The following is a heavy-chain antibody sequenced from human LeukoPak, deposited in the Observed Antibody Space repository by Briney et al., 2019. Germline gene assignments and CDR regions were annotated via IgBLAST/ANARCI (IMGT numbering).Heavy chain of an antibody. CDR2: IYYSGST. V-gene: IGHV4-59*01. CDR1: GGSISSYY. Sequence: SAPLSLPCTVSGGSISSYYWSWIRQPPGKGLEWIGYIYYSGSTNYNPSLKSRVTISVDTSKNQFSLKPSSVTAADTAVYYCARDASRGTWDAFDIWGQGTMVTVSS. CDR3: ARDASRGTWDAFDI. J-gene: IGHJ3*02.